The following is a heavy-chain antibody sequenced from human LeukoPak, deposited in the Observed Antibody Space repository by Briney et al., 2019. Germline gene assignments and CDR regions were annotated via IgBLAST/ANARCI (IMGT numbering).Heavy chain of an antibody. V-gene: IGHV4-39*01. CDR2: IYYSGST. Sequence: ASDTLSLTCTVSGDSISSSISYWGWIRQPPGKGLECIGRIYYSGSTHYNPSLKSRVIISVDTSKNQFSLRLSSVTAADTAVYYCARNHTHEGYGYYFDYWGQGTLITVST. CDR1: GDSISSSISY. J-gene: IGHJ4*02. D-gene: IGHD5-18*01. CDR3: ARNHTHEGYGYYFDY.